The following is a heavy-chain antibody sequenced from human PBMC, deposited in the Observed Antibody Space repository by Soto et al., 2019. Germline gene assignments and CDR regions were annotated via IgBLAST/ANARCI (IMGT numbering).Heavy chain of an antibody. CDR3: ARGPYGDYQIDY. V-gene: IGHV3-21*01. Sequence: GGSLRLSCAASGFTFSSYSMNWVRQAPGKGLEWVSSISSSSSYIYYADSVKGRFTIPRDNAKNSLYLQMNSLRAEDTAVYYCARGPYGDYQIDYWGQGTLVTVSS. CDR2: ISSSSSYI. D-gene: IGHD4-17*01. J-gene: IGHJ4*02. CDR1: GFTFSSYS.